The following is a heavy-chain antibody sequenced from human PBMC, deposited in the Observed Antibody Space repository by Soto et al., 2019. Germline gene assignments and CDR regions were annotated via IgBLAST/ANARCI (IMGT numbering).Heavy chain of an antibody. J-gene: IGHJ4*02. Sequence: PSETLSLTXTVSGGSISSGDYYWSWIRQPPGKGLEWIGYIYYSGSTYYNPSLKSRVTISVDTSKNQFSLKLSSVTAADTAVYYCARDYPGPNNYGSGTYDYWGQGTLVTVS. CDR3: ARDYPGPNNYGSGTYDY. V-gene: IGHV4-30-4*01. CDR2: IYYSGST. D-gene: IGHD3-10*01. CDR1: GGSISSGDYY.